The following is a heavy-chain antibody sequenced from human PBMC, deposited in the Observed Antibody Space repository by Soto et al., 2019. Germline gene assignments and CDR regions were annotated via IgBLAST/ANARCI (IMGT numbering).Heavy chain of an antibody. V-gene: IGHV4-39*01. CDR3: AKQPNFYNWFDP. CDR2: IYYSGST. CDR1: GGSISSSSYY. D-gene: IGHD1-1*01. Sequence: QLQLQESGPGLVKPSETLSLTCTVSGGSISSSSYYWGWIRQPPGKGLEWIGSIYYSGSTYYNPSLKSRVTISVDTSKNQFSLKLSSVTAADTAVYYCAKQPNFYNWFDPWGQGTLVTVSS. J-gene: IGHJ5*02.